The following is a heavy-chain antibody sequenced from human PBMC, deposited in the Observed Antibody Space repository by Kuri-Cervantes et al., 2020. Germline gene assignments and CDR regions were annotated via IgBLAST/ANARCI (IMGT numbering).Heavy chain of an antibody. CDR3: ARDNYDYIWGSYRKFDY. Sequence: GGSLRLSCAASGFTFSSYSMHWVRQAPGKGLEWVSYISSSGSTIYYADSVKGRFTISRDNAKNSLYLQMNSLRAEDTAVYYCARDNYDYIWGSYRKFDYWGQGTLVTVSS. J-gene: IGHJ4*02. D-gene: IGHD3-16*02. V-gene: IGHV3-48*04. CDR2: ISSSGSTI. CDR1: GFTFSSYS.